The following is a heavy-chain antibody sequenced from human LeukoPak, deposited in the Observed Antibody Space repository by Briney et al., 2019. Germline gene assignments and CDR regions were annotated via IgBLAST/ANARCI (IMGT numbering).Heavy chain of an antibody. V-gene: IGHV5-51*01. CDR2: TYPGDSDT. Sequence: GESLKISCQGSGYSFTSYWIAWVRQMPGKGLEWMGTTYPGDSDTRYSPSFQGQATISADKSVSTAYLQWTSLKASDSAMFYCARTDGSGSYYNDYYFVYWGQGTLVTVSS. CDR1: GYSFTSYW. CDR3: ARTDGSGSYYNDYYFVY. D-gene: IGHD3-10*01. J-gene: IGHJ4*02.